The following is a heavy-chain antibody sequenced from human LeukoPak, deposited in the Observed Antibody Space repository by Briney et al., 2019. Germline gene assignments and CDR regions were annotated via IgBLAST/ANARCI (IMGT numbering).Heavy chain of an antibody. V-gene: IGHV3-23*01. J-gene: IGHJ5*02. D-gene: IGHD3-10*01. CDR2: LNARATSP. CDR3: AKEAWFGELALDR. CDR1: GFPFSNYA. Sequence: PGGSLRLSCAASGFPFSNYAMSWVRQAPGKGLEWVSVLNARATSPHYADSVKGRFTIPRDNSKNTLYLQMDRLRAEDTAVYYCAKEAWFGELALDRWGQGTLVTVSS.